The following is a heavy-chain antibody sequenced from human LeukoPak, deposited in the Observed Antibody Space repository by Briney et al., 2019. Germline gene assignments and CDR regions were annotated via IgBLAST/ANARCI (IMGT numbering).Heavy chain of an antibody. CDR2: IYYSGTT. CDR1: GGSISSYY. D-gene: IGHD6-19*01. J-gene: IGHJ4*02. CDR3: ARAGSGWSFDY. Sequence: PSETLSLTCTVSGGSISSYYWSWIRQPPGKGLEWIGYIYYSGTTNYNPSLKSRVTISVDTSKNQFSLKLSSVNAADTAVYYCARAGSGWSFDYWGQGSLVTVSS. V-gene: IGHV4-59*01.